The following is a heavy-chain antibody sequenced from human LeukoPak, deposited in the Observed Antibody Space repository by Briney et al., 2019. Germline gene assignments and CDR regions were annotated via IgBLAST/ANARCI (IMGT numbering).Heavy chain of an antibody. V-gene: IGHV4-59*08. J-gene: IGHJ4*02. CDR2: IYYSGST. CDR1: GRSISSYY. D-gene: IGHD2-15*01. Sequence: PSETLSLTCTVSGRSISSYYWSWIRQPPGKGLEWIGYIYYSGSTNYNPSLKSRVTISVDTSKNQFSLKLSSVTAADTAVYYWARTGGYCSGGSCYDYWGQGTLVTVSS. CDR3: ARTGGYCSGGSCYDY.